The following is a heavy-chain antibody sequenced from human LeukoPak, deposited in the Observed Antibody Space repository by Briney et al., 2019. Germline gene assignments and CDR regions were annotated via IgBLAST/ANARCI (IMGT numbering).Heavy chain of an antibody. Sequence: PGGSLRLSCAASGFTFNNAWMNWVRQAPGKGLVWVSRIKSDGSSTSYADSVKGRFTITRDSAKNTLYLQMNSLRAEDTAVYYCARGTGNYYGYWGQGTLVTVSS. V-gene: IGHV3-74*01. CDR2: IKSDGSST. CDR3: ARGTGNYYGY. D-gene: IGHD3/OR15-3a*01. J-gene: IGHJ4*02. CDR1: GFTFNNAW.